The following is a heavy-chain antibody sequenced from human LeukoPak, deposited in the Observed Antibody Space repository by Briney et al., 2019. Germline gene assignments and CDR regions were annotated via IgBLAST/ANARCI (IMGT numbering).Heavy chain of an antibody. D-gene: IGHD6-6*01. CDR2: ITSDASST. CDR1: GFTFSNYW. CDR3: ARASSSVGWFDP. J-gene: IGHJ5*02. V-gene: IGHV3-74*01. Sequence: GGSLRLFCAASGFTFSNYWMHWVRRAPGKGLVWVSRITSDASSTSYADSVKGRFTISRDNAKNTLYLQMNSLRAEDTAVYYCARASSSVGWFDPWGQGTLVTVSS.